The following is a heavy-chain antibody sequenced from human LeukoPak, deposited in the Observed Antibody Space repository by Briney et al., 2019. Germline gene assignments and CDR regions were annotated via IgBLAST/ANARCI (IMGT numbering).Heavy chain of an antibody. CDR1: GFTFSSYS. V-gene: IGHV3-21*04. Sequence: GGSLRLSCAASGFTFSSYSMNWVRQAPGKGLEWVSSISSSSSYIYYADSVKGRFTISRDNAKNSLYLQMNSLRAEDTAVYYCALDYGGNSGLDYWGQGTLVTVSS. CDR2: ISSSSSYI. D-gene: IGHD4-23*01. CDR3: ALDYGGNSGLDY. J-gene: IGHJ4*02.